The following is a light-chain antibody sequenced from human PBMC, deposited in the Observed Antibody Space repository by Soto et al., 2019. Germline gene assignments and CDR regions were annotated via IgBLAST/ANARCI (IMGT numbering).Light chain of an antibody. CDR1: QSVSSN. V-gene: IGKV3-15*01. CDR2: GAS. J-gene: IGKJ5*01. Sequence: EIVMTQSPATLSVSPGERATLSCRASQSVSSNLAWYQQKPGQAPRLLIYGASTRATGIPARFSGSGSGTEFTHTISSLQSEDFAVYYCQQYNTWPPITFGQGTRLEIK. CDR3: QQYNTWPPIT.